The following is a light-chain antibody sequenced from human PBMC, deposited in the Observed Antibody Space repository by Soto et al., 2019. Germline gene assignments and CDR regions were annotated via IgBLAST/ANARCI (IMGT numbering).Light chain of an antibody. CDR1: QSVYSN. CDR2: ESS. V-gene: IGKV3-15*01. J-gene: IGKJ4*01. CDR3: QQYQSWPLT. Sequence: EIVMPQSPATLSLSPGARATLSCRASQSVYSNLAWYQQKPGQTPRLLIYESSTRATGIPARFSGGGSGTEFTLTISSLQSEDFADYFCQQYQSWPLTCGGGTKVEIK.